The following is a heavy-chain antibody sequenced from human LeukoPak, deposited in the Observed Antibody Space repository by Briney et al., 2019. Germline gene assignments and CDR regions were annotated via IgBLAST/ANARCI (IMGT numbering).Heavy chain of an antibody. CDR2: IIPIFGTA. D-gene: IGHD5-12*01. J-gene: IGHJ5*02. CDR1: GGTFSSYA. Sequence: SVKVSCKASGGTFSSYAISWVRQAPGQGLEWMGGIIPIFGTANYAQKFQGRVTVTTDESTSTAYMELSSLRSEDTAVYYCARSIKWLRLDLNWFDPWGQGTLVTVSS. V-gene: IGHV1-69*05. CDR3: ARSIKWLRLDLNWFDP.